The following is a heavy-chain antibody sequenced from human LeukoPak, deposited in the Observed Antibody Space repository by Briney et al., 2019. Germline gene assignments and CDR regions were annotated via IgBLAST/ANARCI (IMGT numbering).Heavy chain of an antibody. CDR2: IYYSGST. J-gene: IGHJ5*02. D-gene: IGHD6-13*01. Sequence: SETLSLTCTVSGGSISSYYWSWIRQPPGKGLEWIGYIYYSGSTNYNPSLKSRVTISVDTSKNQFPLKLSSVTAADTAVYYCARHGYSSSDWFDPWGQGTLVTVSS. V-gene: IGHV4-59*08. CDR1: GGSISSYY. CDR3: ARHGYSSSDWFDP.